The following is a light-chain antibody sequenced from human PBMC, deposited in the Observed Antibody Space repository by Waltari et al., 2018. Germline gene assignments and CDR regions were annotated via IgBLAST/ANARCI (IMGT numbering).Light chain of an antibody. V-gene: IGLV3-19*01. Sequence: SSELTQDPAVSVAMGQPVRITCQGDSLRSYYASWYQQRPGQAPILVIYDKNNRPSGVPDRFSGSRSHNTGSLTITGAQAEDEASYYCSSRDASGVAGSFGGGTKLTVL. CDR2: DKN. CDR3: SSRDASGVAGS. J-gene: IGLJ2*01. CDR1: SLRSYY.